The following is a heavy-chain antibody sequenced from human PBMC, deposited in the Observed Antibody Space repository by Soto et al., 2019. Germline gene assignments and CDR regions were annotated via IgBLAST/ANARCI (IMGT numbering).Heavy chain of an antibody. CDR1: GFTFSSYG. J-gene: IGHJ6*02. D-gene: IGHD2-2*01. CDR3: ASSLPSQYYYGMDV. Sequence: SLRLSCAASGFTFSSYGMHWVRQAPGKGLEWVAVIWYDGSNKYYADSVKGRFTISRDNSKNTLYLQMNSLRAEDTAVYYCASSLPSQYYYGMDVWGQGTTVTVSS. CDR2: IWYDGSNK. V-gene: IGHV3-33*08.